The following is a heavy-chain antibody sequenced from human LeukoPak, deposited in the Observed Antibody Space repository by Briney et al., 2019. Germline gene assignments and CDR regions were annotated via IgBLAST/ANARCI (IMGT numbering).Heavy chain of an antibody. V-gene: IGHV3-74*01. CDR3: ARVLSGNAYDAMDV. D-gene: IGHD3-10*01. J-gene: IGHJ6*02. CDR2: INSDGSST. Sequence: GGSLRLSCAASGFTFSSYWMHWVRQAPGKGLVWVSRINSDGSSTSYADSVKGRFTISRDNAKNSLHLQMNSLRAEDTAVYYCARVLSGNAYDAMDVWGQGTTVSVSS. CDR1: GFTFSSYW.